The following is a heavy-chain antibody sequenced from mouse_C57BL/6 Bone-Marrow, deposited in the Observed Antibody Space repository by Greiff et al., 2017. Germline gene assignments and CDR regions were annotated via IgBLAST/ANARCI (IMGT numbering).Heavy chain of an antibody. V-gene: IGHV1-59*01. CDR2: IDPSDSYT. J-gene: IGHJ1*03. CDR3: ARSGFLCGSSPHWYFDV. D-gene: IGHD1-1*01. CDR1: GYTFTSYW. Sequence: QVQLQQPGAELVRPGTSVKLSCKASGYTFTSYWMHWVKQRPGQGLEWIGVIDPSDSYTNYNQKFKGKATLTVDTSSSTAYMQLSSLTSEDSAVYYCARSGFLCGSSPHWYFDVWGTGTTVTVSS.